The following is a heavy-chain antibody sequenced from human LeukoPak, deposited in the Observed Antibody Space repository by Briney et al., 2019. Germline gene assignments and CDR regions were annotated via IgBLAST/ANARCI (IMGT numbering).Heavy chain of an antibody. CDR3: ATGDSSSPL. Sequence: GGSLRLSCAASGFTFSNAWMNWVRQAPGKGLEWVGRVKSKADGGTTEYAAPVKGRFTISRDDSKNTLYLQMNSLKTEDAAVYYCATGDSSSPLWGQGTLVTVSS. CDR1: GFTFSNAW. D-gene: IGHD3-22*01. V-gene: IGHV3-15*01. CDR2: VKSKADGGTT. J-gene: IGHJ4*02.